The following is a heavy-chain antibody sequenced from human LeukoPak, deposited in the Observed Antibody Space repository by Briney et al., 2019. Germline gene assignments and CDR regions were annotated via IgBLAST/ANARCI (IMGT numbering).Heavy chain of an antibody. D-gene: IGHD5-18*01. CDR1: GFTFSRYA. V-gene: IGHV3-64D*09. J-gene: IGHJ4*02. CDR2: ISSNGGST. Sequence: PGGSLRLSCSASGFTFSRYAMHWVRQAPGKGLEYVSAISSNGGSTYYGDSVKGRFTIFRDNSKNTLYLQMSSLRAEDTAVYYCVKARGIQLWLPGDYWGQGTLVTVSS. CDR3: VKARGIQLWLPGDY.